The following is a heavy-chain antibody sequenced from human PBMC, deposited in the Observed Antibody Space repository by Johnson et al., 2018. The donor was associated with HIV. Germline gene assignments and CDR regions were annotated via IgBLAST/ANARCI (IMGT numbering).Heavy chain of an antibody. J-gene: IGHJ3*02. CDR1: GFIFDNYA. CDR2: INWNSGSL. Sequence: VQLVESGGGLVQPGRSLRLSCAASGFIFDNYAMHWVRQAPGKGLEWVSGINWNSGSLGYADSVKGRFTISRDNAKKSLYLQINSLRPEDTALYYCAKDRREGWFGVDVFDMWGQGTMVTVSA. V-gene: IGHV3-9*01. CDR3: AKDRREGWFGVDVFDM. D-gene: IGHD3-10*01.